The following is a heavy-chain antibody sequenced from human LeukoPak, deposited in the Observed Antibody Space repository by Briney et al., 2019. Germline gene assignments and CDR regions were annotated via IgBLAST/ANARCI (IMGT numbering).Heavy chain of an antibody. CDR3: ASLKRGYQPPAGFDY. Sequence: SETLSLTCTVSGGSISSSSYYWGWIRQPPGKGREWIGSIYYSGSTYYNPSRKSRVTISVDTSKNQFSLKLSSVTAADTAVYYCASLKRGYQPPAGFDYWGQGTLVTVSS. CDR2: IYYSGST. J-gene: IGHJ4*02. V-gene: IGHV4-39*01. D-gene: IGHD2-2*01. CDR1: GGSISSSSYY.